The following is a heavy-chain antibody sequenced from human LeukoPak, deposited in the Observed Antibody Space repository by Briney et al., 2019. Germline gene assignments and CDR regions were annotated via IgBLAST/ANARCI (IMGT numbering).Heavy chain of an antibody. J-gene: IGHJ6*02. CDR1: GYTFTSYG. Sequence: GASVKVSCKASGYTFTSYGISWVRQAPGQGLEWMGWISAYNGNTNYAQKLQGRVTMTTDTSTSTAYMELRSLRSDDTAVYYCARDRYCSSTSCYAPVYYYYYGMDVWGQGTTVNVSS. V-gene: IGHV1-18*01. D-gene: IGHD2-2*01. CDR3: ARDRYCSSTSCYAPVYYYYYGMDV. CDR2: ISAYNGNT.